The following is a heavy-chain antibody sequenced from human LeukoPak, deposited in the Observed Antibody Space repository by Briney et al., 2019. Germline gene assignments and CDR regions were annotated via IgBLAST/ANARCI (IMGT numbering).Heavy chain of an antibody. Sequence: GGSLRLSCAASGFTFSSYAMSWVRQAPGKGLEWVSAISGSGGSTYYADSVKGRFTISRDNSKKTLYLQMNSLRAEDTAVYYCAKGFNYYDSSGYDYWGQGTLVTVSS. V-gene: IGHV3-23*01. CDR2: ISGSGGST. CDR3: AKGFNYYDSSGYDY. J-gene: IGHJ4*02. D-gene: IGHD3-22*01. CDR1: GFTFSSYA.